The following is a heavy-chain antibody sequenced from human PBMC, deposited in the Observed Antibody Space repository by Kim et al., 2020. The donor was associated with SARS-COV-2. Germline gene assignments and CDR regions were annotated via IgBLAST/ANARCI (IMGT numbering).Heavy chain of an antibody. J-gene: IGHJ4*02. Sequence: DSVKGRFTISRDNAKNSLYLQMNSLRAEDTAVYYCARIQTMVREVAPFDYWGQGTLVTVSS. CDR3: ARIQTMVREVAPFDY. D-gene: IGHD3-10*01. V-gene: IGHV3-7*01.